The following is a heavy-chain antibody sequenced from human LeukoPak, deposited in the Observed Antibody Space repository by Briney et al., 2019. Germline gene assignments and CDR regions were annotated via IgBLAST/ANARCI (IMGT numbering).Heavy chain of an antibody. V-gene: IGHV3-30-3*01. CDR1: GFIFSSFA. D-gene: IGHD3-22*01. CDR3: ARAAAAFQYYYDSSGYGHFDY. Sequence: GGSLRLSCTASGFIFSSFAMHWVRQAPGKGLEWVAVISNDGGHKHYTDSVKGRFTVSRDNSRNTLYLQMNSLRGEDAAVYYCARAAAAFQYYYDSSGYGHFDYWGQGTLVTVSS. J-gene: IGHJ4*02. CDR2: ISNDGGHK.